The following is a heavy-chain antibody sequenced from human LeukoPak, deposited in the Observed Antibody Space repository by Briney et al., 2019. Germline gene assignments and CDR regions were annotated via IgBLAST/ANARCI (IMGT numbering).Heavy chain of an antibody. CDR1: GGSISSYY. CDR2: IYYSGST. J-gene: IGHJ4*02. V-gene: IGHV4-59*01. Sequence: SETLPLTCTVSGGSISSYYWSWIRQPPGKGLEWIGCIYYSGSTNYNPSLKSRITISVDTSKNQFSLKLRSVTAADTAVYYCASEDSGTYYHWGQGTLVTVSS. D-gene: IGHD3-10*01. CDR3: ASEDSGTYYH.